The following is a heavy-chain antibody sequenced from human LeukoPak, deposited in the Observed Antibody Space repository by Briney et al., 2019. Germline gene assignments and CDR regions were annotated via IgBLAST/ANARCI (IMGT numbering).Heavy chain of an antibody. CDR2: IKSKTDGGTT. CDR3: TRGGYSYGIIEDYFDY. Sequence: PGGSLRLSCAASGFTFSNAWMSWVRQAPGKGLEWVGRIKSKTDGGTTDYAAPVKGRFTISRDDSKSIAYLQMNSLKTEDTAVYYCTRGGYSYGIIEDYFDYWGQGTLVTVSS. J-gene: IGHJ4*02. V-gene: IGHV3-15*01. D-gene: IGHD5-18*01. CDR1: GFTFSNAW.